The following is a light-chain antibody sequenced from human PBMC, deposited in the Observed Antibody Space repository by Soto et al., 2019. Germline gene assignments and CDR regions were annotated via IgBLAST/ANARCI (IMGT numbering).Light chain of an antibody. V-gene: IGKV3-20*01. J-gene: IGKJ5*01. CDR3: QHYDNSII. CDR2: VTS. Sequence: EIVLTQSPDTLSLSPGESATLSCRASQSLNSNCLAWYQQKPGQAPSLLIYVTSSRATCVPDKFSGSGSGTDFTFTISRLEPEHFAVFYCQHYDNSIIFGQATRLEIE. CDR1: QSLNSNC.